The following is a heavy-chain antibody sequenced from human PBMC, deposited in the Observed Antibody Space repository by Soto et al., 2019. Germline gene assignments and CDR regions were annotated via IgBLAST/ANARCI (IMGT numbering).Heavy chain of an antibody. CDR3: ARGVLA. CDR1: GGSVNRGGYS. V-gene: IGHV4-30-2*01. D-gene: IGHD2-8*01. CDR2: ISPSGSP. J-gene: IGHJ5*02. Sequence: PSETLSLTCSVSGGSVNRGGYSWSWIRQPPGKGLEWIGFISPSGSPAYKPSLKSRVTISVDRSNNQISLELSSVTAADTAVYYCARGVLAWGPGTLVTVSS.